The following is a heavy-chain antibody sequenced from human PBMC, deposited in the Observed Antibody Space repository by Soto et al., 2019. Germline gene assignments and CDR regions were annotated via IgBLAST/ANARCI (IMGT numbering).Heavy chain of an antibody. J-gene: IGHJ4*02. D-gene: IGHD6-19*01. CDR2: INPNSGGT. Sequence: ASVKVSCKASGYTFTGYDMHWVRQAPGQGLEWMGWINPNSGGTNYAQKFQGWVTMTRDTSISTAYMELSRLRSDDTAVYYCARRMYSSGWYYFDYWGQGTLVTVSS. CDR3: ARRMYSSGWYYFDY. CDR1: GYTFTGYD. V-gene: IGHV1-2*04.